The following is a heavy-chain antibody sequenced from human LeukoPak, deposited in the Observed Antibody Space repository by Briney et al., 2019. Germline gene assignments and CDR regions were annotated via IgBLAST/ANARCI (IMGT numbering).Heavy chain of an antibody. J-gene: IGHJ4*02. V-gene: IGHV3-23*01. CDR1: GLTFSAYS. CDR3: AKDAAGPEY. Sequence: AGGSLRLSCAVSGLTFSAYSMAWVRQAPGKGLFWVSGISAGGGSTSYADSVKGRFTISRDNSRNTLYLQMNSLSAEDTAVYYCAKDAAGPEYWGQGTLVTVSS. D-gene: IGHD6-13*01. CDR2: ISAGGGST.